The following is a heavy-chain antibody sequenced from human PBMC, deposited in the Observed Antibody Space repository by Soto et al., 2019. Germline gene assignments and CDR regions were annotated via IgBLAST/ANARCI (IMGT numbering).Heavy chain of an antibody. D-gene: IGHD5-12*01. J-gene: IGHJ4*02. CDR2: IIPIFGTA. CDR1: GGTFSSYA. CDR3: ARGTMATIPPFDY. V-gene: IGHV1-69*12. Sequence: QVQLVQSGAEVKKPGSSVKVSCKASGGTFSSYAISWVRQAPGQGLEWMGGIIPIFGTANYAQKFQGRVTIAADEPTSTAYMELSSLRSEGTAVYYCARGTMATIPPFDYWGQGTLVTVSS.